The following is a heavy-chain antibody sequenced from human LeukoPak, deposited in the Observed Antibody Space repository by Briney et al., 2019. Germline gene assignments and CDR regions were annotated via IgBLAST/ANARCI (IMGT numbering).Heavy chain of an antibody. V-gene: IGHV3-74*01. D-gene: IGHD3-22*01. CDR3: AKDGSSSSTYYFYFDY. CDR2: INSDGSWT. J-gene: IGHJ4*02. CDR1: GNYW. Sequence: GSLRLSCAASGNYWMHWVRQAPGKGLVWVSHINSDGSWTSYADSVKGRFTISRDYSKNTLYLQMNSLRAEGTAVYYCAKDGSSSSTYYFYFDYWGQGTLVTVSS.